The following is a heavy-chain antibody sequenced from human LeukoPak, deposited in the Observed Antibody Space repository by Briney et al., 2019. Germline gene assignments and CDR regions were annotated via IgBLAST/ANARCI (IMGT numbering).Heavy chain of an antibody. V-gene: IGHV3-11*04. J-gene: IGHJ4*02. D-gene: IGHD7-27*01. CDR3: ARGQLTGDDELFDH. Sequence: GGSLRLSCAASGFTFSDYYMSWIRQAPGKGLECVSYISSSGSTIYYADSVKGRFTISRDNAKNSLFLQVNSLRAEDTAVYYCARGQLTGDDELFDHWGQGTLVTVSS. CDR2: ISSSGSTI. CDR1: GFTFSDYY.